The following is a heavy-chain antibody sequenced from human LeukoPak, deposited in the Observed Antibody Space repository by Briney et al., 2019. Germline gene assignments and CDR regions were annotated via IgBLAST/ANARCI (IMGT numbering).Heavy chain of an antibody. CDR2: IYSGAST. CDR3: ASSPGHYGDVPLRPPVPFFDY. D-gene: IGHD4-17*01. CDR1: GFTVSSYF. Sequence: GGSLRLSCAASGFTVSSYFMSWVRQAPGKGLEWVSVIYSGASTFYADSVKRGFPISRDNSQHMLHLQMTRLRAEATAVFCCASSPGHYGDVPLRPPVPFFDYWGQGTLVTVSS. J-gene: IGHJ4*02. V-gene: IGHV3-53*01.